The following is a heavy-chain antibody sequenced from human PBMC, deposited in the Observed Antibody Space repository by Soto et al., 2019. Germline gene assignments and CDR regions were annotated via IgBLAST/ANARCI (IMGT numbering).Heavy chain of an antibody. J-gene: IGHJ6*02. V-gene: IGHV3-53*01. CDR1: GFTVSSNY. CDR2: IYSGGST. Sequence: PGGSLRLSCAASGFTVSSNYMSWVRQAPGKGLEWVSVIYSGGSTYYADSVKGRFTISRDNSKNTLYLQMNSLRAEDTAVYYCAGDPGPAAYYGMDVWGQGTTVTVSS. D-gene: IGHD6-25*01. CDR3: AGDPGPAAYYGMDV.